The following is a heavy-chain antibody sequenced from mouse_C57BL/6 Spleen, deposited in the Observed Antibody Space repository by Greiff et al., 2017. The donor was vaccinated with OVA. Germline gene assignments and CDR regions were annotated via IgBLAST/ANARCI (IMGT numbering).Heavy chain of an antibody. Sequence: VQLQQSGPELVKPGASVKIPCKASGYTFPDYNMDWVKQSHGKSLEWIGDINPNNGGTIYNQKFKGKATLTVDKSSSTAYMELRSLTSEDTAVYYCARASSGYYAMDYWGQGTSVTVSS. V-gene: IGHV1-18*01. CDR1: GYTFPDYN. CDR2: INPNNGGT. D-gene: IGHD3-2*02. J-gene: IGHJ4*01. CDR3: ARASSGYYAMDY.